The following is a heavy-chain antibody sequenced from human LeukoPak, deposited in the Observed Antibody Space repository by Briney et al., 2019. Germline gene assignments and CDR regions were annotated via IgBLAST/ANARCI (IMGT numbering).Heavy chain of an antibody. Sequence: ASVKVSCKASGYTFTSYGISWVQQAPGQGLEWMGWISAYNGNTNYAQKLQGRVTMTTDTSTSTAYMELRSLRSDDTAVYYCARGSGDYVWGSYLLVDYWGQGTLVTVSS. J-gene: IGHJ4*02. D-gene: IGHD3-16*01. CDR1: GYTFTSYG. CDR3: ARGSGDYVWGSYLLVDY. CDR2: ISAYNGNT. V-gene: IGHV1-18*01.